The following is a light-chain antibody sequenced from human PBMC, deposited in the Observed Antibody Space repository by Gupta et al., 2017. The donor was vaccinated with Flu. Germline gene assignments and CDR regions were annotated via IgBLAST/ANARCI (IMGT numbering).Light chain of an antibody. CDR1: QSLLHSNGYNY. J-gene: IGKJ2*03. V-gene: IGKV2-28*01. CDR2: LGS. Sequence: DIVMPQSPLSLPVTPGEPASISCRSSQSLLHSNGYNYLDWYLQKPGQSPQLLIYLGSNRASGVPDRFSGSGSGTDFTLKISRVEAEDVGVYYCMQALQTPRSFGQGTXLEIK. CDR3: MQALQTPRS.